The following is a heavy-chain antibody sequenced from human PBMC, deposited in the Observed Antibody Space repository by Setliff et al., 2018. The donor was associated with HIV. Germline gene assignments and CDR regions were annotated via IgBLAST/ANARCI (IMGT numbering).Heavy chain of an antibody. Sequence: GVLRLSCAASGFTFSNYAMGWVRQVPGKGLEWVASISNTGRNTYYGDSVKGRFIISRDNSKNSLYLQMNSLRVEDTAVYYCATDLLWFGERGFDYWGQGTLVTVAS. CDR1: GFTFSNYA. CDR3: ATDLLWFGERGFDY. V-gene: IGHV3-23*01. D-gene: IGHD3-10*01. J-gene: IGHJ4*02. CDR2: ISNTGRNT.